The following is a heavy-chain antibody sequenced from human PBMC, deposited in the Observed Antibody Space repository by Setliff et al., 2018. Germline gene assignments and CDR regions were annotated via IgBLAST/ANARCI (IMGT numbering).Heavy chain of an antibody. V-gene: IGHV3-7*03. J-gene: IGHJ4*02. CDR1: GFSFSDYY. CDR2: IKQDGSEK. D-gene: IGHD3-10*01. Sequence: GGSLRLSCAAAGFSFSDYYMSWVRQAPGKGLEWVANIKQDGSEKYYVDSVKGQFTISRDNAKNSLYLHMNSLRAEDTALYYCATARRGYQYGSGSLFDDWGQGTLVTVSS. CDR3: ATARRGYQYGSGSLFDD.